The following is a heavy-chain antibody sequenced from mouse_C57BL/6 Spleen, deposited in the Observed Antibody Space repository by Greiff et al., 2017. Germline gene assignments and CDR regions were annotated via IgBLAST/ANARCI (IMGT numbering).Heavy chain of an antibody. CDR1: GYTFTSYW. Sequence: QVQLQQSGAELVMPGASVKLSCKASGYTFTSYWMHWVKQRPGQGLEWIGEIDPSDSYTNYNQKFQGKSTLTVDKSSSTAYMQLSSLTSEDSAVYYCARSIGDYYGSRYYAMDYWGQGTSVTVSS. CDR2: IDPSDSYT. D-gene: IGHD1-1*01. V-gene: IGHV1-69*01. CDR3: ARSIGDYYGSRYYAMDY. J-gene: IGHJ4*01.